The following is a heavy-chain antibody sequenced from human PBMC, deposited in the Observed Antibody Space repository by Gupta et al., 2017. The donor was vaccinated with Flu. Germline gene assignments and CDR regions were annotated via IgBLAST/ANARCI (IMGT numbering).Heavy chain of an antibody. D-gene: IGHD4/OR15-4a*01. J-gene: IGHJ5*02. CDR2: ISGGGNT. CDR1: GFTFTSFA. Sequence: EVQLLESGGGLVQPGGSLRLSCAASGFTFTSFALSWVRQAPGKGLEWVSAISGGGNTYYADSVKGRFTISRDNSKNTLYLQMNSLRAEDTAVYYCARDLYGGNLSGWFDPWGQGTLVTVSS. CDR3: ARDLYGGNLSGWFDP. V-gene: IGHV3-23*01.